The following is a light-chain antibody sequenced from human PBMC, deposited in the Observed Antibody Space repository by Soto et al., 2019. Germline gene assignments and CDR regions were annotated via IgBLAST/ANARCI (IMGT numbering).Light chain of an antibody. Sequence: DIKMTQSPSSLSASVGDRVTITCRASESISRHLNWYQQKPGKAPKLLIYAASSLQNGVPSRFSGGGSGTDFTLTISNLQPEDFATYYCQQSYTTLSFTFGQGTRLEIK. V-gene: IGKV1-39*01. J-gene: IGKJ5*01. CDR3: QQSYTTLSFT. CDR1: ESISRH. CDR2: AAS.